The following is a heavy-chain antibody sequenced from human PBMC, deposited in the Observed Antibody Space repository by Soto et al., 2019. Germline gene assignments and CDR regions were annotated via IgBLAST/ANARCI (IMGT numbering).Heavy chain of an antibody. D-gene: IGHD6-6*01. Sequence: PSETLSLTCTVSGGSISSYYWSWIRQPPGKGLEWIGYIYYSGSTNYNPPLKSRVTISVDTSKNQFSLKLSSVTAADTAVYYCARGDSSSSGWFDPWGQGTLVTVSS. V-gene: IGHV4-59*01. J-gene: IGHJ5*02. CDR3: ARGDSSSSGWFDP. CDR2: IYYSGST. CDR1: GGSISSYY.